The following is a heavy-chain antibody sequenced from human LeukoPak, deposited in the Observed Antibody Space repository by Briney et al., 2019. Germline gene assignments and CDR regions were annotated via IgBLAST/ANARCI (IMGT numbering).Heavy chain of an antibody. J-gene: IGHJ5*02. V-gene: IGHV1-2*02. Sequence: ASVKVSCKTSGYSFTDYYMHWVRQAPGQGLEWMGWINPNSGRTSSAQKFQGRVTMTRDPSITTVYMEVTWLTSDDTAIYYCARADRPDGGPYLIGPWGQGTLVTVSS. CDR2: INPNSGRT. CDR1: GYSFTDYY. D-gene: IGHD3-16*01. CDR3: ARADRPDGGPYLIGP.